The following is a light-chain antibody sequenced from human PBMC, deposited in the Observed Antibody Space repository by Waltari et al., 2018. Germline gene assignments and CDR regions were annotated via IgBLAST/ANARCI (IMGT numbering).Light chain of an antibody. Sequence: VVTQSPATLSVSPGKTVTLSCRARQRVNTNLAWYQQKPGQAPRRLIFAASTRAPGIPSRFGGSGSGTEFTLTITSLQFEDVGVYFCQQYHKWPPGGFGGGTKVEIE. CDR1: QRVNTN. CDR3: QQYHKWPPGG. V-gene: IGKV3-15*01. J-gene: IGKJ4*01. CDR2: AAS.